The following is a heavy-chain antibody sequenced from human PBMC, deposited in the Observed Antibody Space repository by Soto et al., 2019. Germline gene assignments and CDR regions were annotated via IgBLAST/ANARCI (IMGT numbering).Heavy chain of an antibody. CDR2: IWYDGSNK. J-gene: IGHJ5*02. CDR1: GFTFSSYG. V-gene: IGHV3-33*01. Sequence: LRLSCAASGFTFSSYGMHWVRQAPGKGLEWVAVIWYDGSNKYYADSVKGRFTISRDNSKNTLYLQMNSLRAEDTAVYYCARGASVTMNPHWFDPWGQGTLVTVSS. D-gene: IGHD3-22*01. CDR3: ARGASVTMNPHWFDP.